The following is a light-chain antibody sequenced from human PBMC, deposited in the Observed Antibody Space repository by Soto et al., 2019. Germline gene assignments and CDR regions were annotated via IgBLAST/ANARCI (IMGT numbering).Light chain of an antibody. J-gene: IGKJ1*01. CDR3: PQYNNWPRT. CDR1: QSVSSN. V-gene: IGKV3-15*01. CDR2: GSS. Sequence: EIVMTQSPATLSVSPGERATLSCRASQSVSSNLAWYQQKPGQAPRLRIYGSSTRSNGIPATFSGSGSGTAFTLTIACLQSADFEVYYCPQYNNWPRTFGQGTKVEIE.